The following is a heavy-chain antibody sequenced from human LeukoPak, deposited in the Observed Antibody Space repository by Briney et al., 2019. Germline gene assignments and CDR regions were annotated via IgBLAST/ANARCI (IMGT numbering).Heavy chain of an antibody. CDR3: ARDFYDGFALDY. V-gene: IGHV1-46*01. J-gene: IGHJ4*02. CDR1: GYTFTDYY. Sequence: ASVKVSCKASGYTFTDYYIHWVRQAPGQGLEWMGIINPSGGSTSYAQKFQGRVTMTRDTSTSTVYMELSSLRAEDTGVYYCARDFYDGFALDYWGQGTLVTVSS. CDR2: INPSGGST. D-gene: IGHD2/OR15-2a*01.